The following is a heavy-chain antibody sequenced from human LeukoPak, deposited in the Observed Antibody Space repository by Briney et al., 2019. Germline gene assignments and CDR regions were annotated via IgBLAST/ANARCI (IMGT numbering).Heavy chain of an antibody. J-gene: IGHJ4*02. Sequence: GRSLRLSCAAYGFTFSSYGIHWVRQAPGKGLEWVAVISYDGSNKYYADSVKGRFTISRDNSKNTLYLQMNSLRAEDTAVYYCARENTAYCGGDCYSPDYWGQGTLVTVSS. V-gene: IGHV3-30*03. CDR2: ISYDGSNK. CDR1: GFTFSSYG. CDR3: ARENTAYCGGDCYSPDY. D-gene: IGHD2-21*02.